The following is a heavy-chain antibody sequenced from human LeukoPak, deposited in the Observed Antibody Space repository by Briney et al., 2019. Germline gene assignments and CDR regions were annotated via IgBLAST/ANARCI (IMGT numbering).Heavy chain of an antibody. CDR2: IRNKVNRYTT. V-gene: IGHV3-72*01. CDR1: GFTSSDHY. Sequence: GGSLRLSCVVSGFTSSDHYIDWARQAPGKGLEWVGRIRNKVNRYTTEYAASVKDRFTISRDDSKNSVWLQMNSLKTEDSAVYYCATSNSNGLSLFDYWGQGTLVTVSS. CDR3: ATSNSNGLSLFDY. J-gene: IGHJ4*02. D-gene: IGHD6-25*01.